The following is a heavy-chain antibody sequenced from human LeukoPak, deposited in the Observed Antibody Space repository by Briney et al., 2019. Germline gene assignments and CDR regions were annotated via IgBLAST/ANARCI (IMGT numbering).Heavy chain of an antibody. CDR2: MMGTGGSK. CDR1: GFTISSND. D-gene: IGHD3-3*01. J-gene: IGHJ6*03. CDR3: AKGRRSPVFGDPHYYMGV. Sequence: GGSLKLSCAASGFTISSNDMTWVRQPPGKGLEWVSTMMGTGGSKQYADSVRGRFTISRDNSKNTVYLQMNSLKVEDTAVYYCAKGRRSPVFGDPHYYMGVWGKGTTVTVSS. V-gene: IGHV3-23*01.